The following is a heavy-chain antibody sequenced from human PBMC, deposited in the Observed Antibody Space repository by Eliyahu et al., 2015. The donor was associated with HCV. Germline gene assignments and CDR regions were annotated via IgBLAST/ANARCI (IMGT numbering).Heavy chain of an antibody. V-gene: IGHV3-30*18. J-gene: IGHJ3*02. Sequence: TFSSYGMHWVRQAPGKGLEWVAVISYDGSNKYYADSVKGRFTISRDNSKNTLYLQMNSLRAEDTAVYYCAKLVDTAMVGGGDAFDIWGQGTMVTVSS. CDR2: ISYDGSNK. CDR3: AKLVDTAMVGGGDAFDI. CDR1: TFSSYG. D-gene: IGHD5-18*01.